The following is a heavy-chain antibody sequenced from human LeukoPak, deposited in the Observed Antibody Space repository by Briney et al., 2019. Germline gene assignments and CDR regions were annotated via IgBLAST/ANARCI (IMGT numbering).Heavy chain of an antibody. Sequence: ASVKVSCKASGYTFTGYYMHWVRQAPGQGLEWMGWINPKNGGRTYAQKFQGRVTMTTDTSISTAYMELSRIRSEDTAVYYCARRHGDYYIDYWGQGTLVTVSS. CDR2: INPKNGGR. V-gene: IGHV1-2*02. CDR3: ARRHGDYYIDY. D-gene: IGHD4-17*01. J-gene: IGHJ4*02. CDR1: GYTFTGYY.